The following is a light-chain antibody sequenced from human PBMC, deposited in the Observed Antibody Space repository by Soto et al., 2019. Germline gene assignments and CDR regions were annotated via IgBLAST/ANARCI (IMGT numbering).Light chain of an antibody. CDR1: QTIYTN. CDR2: GAS. CDR3: QQYNDWPPWT. Sequence: EIEMTQSPAALSVSPGERATLSCRASQTIYTNLAWYQQKPGQAPRLLIYGASTRATGVPARFSGSGSGTEFTLTISSLQSEDFAIYYCQQYNDWPPWTFGQGTKVEIK. V-gene: IGKV3-15*01. J-gene: IGKJ1*01.